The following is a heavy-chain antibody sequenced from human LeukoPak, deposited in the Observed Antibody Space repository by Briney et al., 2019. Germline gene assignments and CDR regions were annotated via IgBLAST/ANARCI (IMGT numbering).Heavy chain of an antibody. CDR3: ARGGYSNRHNWFDP. CDR2: IYTSGST. D-gene: IGHD6-13*01. J-gene: IGHJ5*02. Sequence: SETLSLTCTVSGGSISSYYWSWIRQPAGKGLEWIGRIYTSGSTNYNPSLKSRVTMSVDTSKNQFSLKLSSATAADTAVYYCARGGYSNRHNWFDPWDQGTLVTVSS. CDR1: GGSISSYY. V-gene: IGHV4-4*07.